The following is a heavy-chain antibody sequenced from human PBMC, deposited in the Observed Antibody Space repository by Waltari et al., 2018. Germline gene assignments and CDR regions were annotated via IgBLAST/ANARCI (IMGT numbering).Heavy chain of an antibody. J-gene: IGHJ4*02. CDR1: GFTFSSYS. Sequence: EVQLVESGGGLVKHGGSLRLSCAASGFTFSSYSMNWVRQAPGKGLEWVSSISSSSSYIYYADSVKGRCTISRDNAKNSLYLQMNSLRAEDTAVYYCAREHSGSKNWGQGTLVTVSS. CDR2: ISSSSSYI. D-gene: IGHD1-26*01. CDR3: AREHSGSKN. V-gene: IGHV3-21*01.